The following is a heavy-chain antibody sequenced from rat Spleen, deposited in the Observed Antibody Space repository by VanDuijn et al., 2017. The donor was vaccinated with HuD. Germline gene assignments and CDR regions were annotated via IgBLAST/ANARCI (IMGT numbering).Heavy chain of an antibody. CDR3: ARHSNWGFDY. CDR2: ISHDGSKT. D-gene: IGHD5-1*01. CDR1: GFTFSDYY. J-gene: IGHJ2*01. Sequence: EVQLVESGGGLVQPGRSMKLSCAASGFTFSDYYMAWVRQAPTKGLEWVATISHDGSKTYYRDSVKGRFAISRDNAKSTLYLQMDSLRSEDTATYYCARHSNWGFDYWGQGVMVTVSS. V-gene: IGHV5-25*01.